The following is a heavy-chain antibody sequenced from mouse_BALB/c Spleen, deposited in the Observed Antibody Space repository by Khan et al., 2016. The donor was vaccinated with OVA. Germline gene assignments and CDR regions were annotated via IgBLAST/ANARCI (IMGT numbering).Heavy chain of an antibody. Sequence: EVELVESGGDLVKPGASLKLSCAASGFNFSSYCMSWVRQTPDQRLEWVATISRGSDYTYYPHNLKGRSTISRDKAYNTPYLQLSSLTSEDTAMYYCASHLTGSFAYWGQGTLVTVSA. CDR1: GFNFSSYC. V-gene: IGHV5-6*01. D-gene: IGHD4-1*01. J-gene: IGHJ3*01. CDR2: ISRGSDYT. CDR3: ASHLTGSFAY.